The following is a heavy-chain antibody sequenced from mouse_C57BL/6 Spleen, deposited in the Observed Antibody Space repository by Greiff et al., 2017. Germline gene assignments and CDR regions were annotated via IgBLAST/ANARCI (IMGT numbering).Heavy chain of an antibody. CDR2: INPNNGGT. J-gene: IGHJ2*01. V-gene: IGHV1-26*01. Sequence: EVQLQQSGPELVKPGASVKISCKASGYTFTDYYMNWVKQSHGKSLEWIGDINPNNGGTSYNQKFKGKATLTVDKSSSTAYMELRSLSSENSAVYYYARGYGSSYWGQGTTLTVSS. CDR3: ARGYGSSY. D-gene: IGHD1-1*01. CDR1: GYTFTDYY.